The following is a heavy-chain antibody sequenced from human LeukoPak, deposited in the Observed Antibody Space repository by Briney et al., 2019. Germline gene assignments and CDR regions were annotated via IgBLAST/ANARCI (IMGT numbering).Heavy chain of an antibody. Sequence: GGSLRLSCAASGFTFSSYSMNWVRQAPGKGLEWVSSISSSSSYIYYADSVKGRFTISRDNAKNSPYLQMNSLRAEDTAVYYCASSGYYDSSGYYNTHVYFDYWGQGTLVTVSS. CDR1: GFTFSSYS. CDR3: ASSGYYDSSGYYNTHVYFDY. CDR2: ISSSSSYI. D-gene: IGHD3-22*01. J-gene: IGHJ4*02. V-gene: IGHV3-21*01.